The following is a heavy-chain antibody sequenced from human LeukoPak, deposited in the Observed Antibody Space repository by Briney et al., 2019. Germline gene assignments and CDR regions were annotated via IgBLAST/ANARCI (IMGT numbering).Heavy chain of an antibody. CDR3: TTDLQYYDSSGYNDY. J-gene: IGHJ4*02. CDR1: GFTVSSNY. Sequence: PGGSLRLSCAASGFTVSSNYMSWVRQAPGKGLEWVGRIKGKTDGGTTDYAAPVKGRFTISRDDSKNTLYLQMNSLKTEDTAVYYCTTDLQYYDSSGYNDYWGQGTLVTVSS. CDR2: IKGKTDGGTT. D-gene: IGHD3-22*01. V-gene: IGHV3-15*01.